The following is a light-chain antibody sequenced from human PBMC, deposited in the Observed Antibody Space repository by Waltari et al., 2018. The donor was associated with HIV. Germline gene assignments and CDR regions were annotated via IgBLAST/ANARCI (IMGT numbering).Light chain of an antibody. J-gene: IGLJ1*01. CDR1: SSNFGAGYA. CDR3: QSYDSSLRGYV. V-gene: IGLV1-40*01. CDR2: GHT. Sequence: QSVLTQPTSVSEAPGQRVSMSCTWSSSNFGAGYAVHWYQQLPGTAPKLLNCGHTNRPLGGTARFSGSKSGKSSSQAISGLQVEDEADDYCQSYDSSLRGYVFGTGTTVTVL.